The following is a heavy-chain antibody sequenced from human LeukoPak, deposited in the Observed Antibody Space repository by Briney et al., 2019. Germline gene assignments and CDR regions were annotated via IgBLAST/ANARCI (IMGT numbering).Heavy chain of an antibody. Sequence: PSETLSLTCTVSGGSISSSSYYWGWIRQPPGKGLEWIGSVYYSGSTYYNPSLKSRVAISVDTSKNQFSLRLSSVAAADTAVFYCARAGFSSDWGLPAFDNWGQGTMLTVSS. J-gene: IGHJ3*02. V-gene: IGHV4-39*07. CDR3: ARAGFSSDWGLPAFDN. D-gene: IGHD6-19*01. CDR1: GGSISSSSYY. CDR2: VYYSGST.